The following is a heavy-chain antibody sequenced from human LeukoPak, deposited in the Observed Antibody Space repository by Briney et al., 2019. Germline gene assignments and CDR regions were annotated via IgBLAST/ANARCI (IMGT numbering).Heavy chain of an antibody. V-gene: IGHV4-59*01. J-gene: IGHJ6*03. CDR1: DGSMSPYY. CDR3: ARGGYYYLDV. CDR2: IFYNGNT. Sequence: PSETLSLTCTVSDGSMSPYYWSWIRQSPGKGLEWIAYIFYNGNTKYNPSLWSQVTISIDTSRNQFFLNLNSVTAADTAVYYCARGGYYYLDVWGKGTTVTVSS.